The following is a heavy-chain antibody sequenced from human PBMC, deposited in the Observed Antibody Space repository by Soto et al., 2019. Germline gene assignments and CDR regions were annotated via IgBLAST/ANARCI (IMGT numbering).Heavy chain of an antibody. V-gene: IGHV3-30-3*01. CDR1: GFTFSSYA. CDR2: ISYDGSNK. CDR3: AREEVAATPTFDY. Sequence: QVQLVESGGGVVQPGRSLSLSCAASGFTFSSYAMHWVRQAPGKGLEWVAVISYDGSNKYYADSVKGRFTISRDNSKNTLYLQMNSLRAEDTAVYYCAREEVAATPTFDYWGQGTLVTVSS. J-gene: IGHJ4*02. D-gene: IGHD2-15*01.